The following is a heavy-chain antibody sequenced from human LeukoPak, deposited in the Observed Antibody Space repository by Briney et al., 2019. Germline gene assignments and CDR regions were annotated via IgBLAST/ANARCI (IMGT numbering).Heavy chain of an antibody. V-gene: IGHV1-69*06. Sequence: SVRVSCEASGVTFSSYAISWVRQAPGQGLEWMGWISPIFGTTNYAHNVQGRFTITEDNSTSTAYMELNSLRSEDTAVYYCARDSQGVTVGFDGWGQGTLVTV. CDR3: ARDSQGVTVGFDG. D-gene: IGHD3-16*01. J-gene: IGHJ5*02. CDR2: ISPIFGTT. CDR1: GVTFSSYA.